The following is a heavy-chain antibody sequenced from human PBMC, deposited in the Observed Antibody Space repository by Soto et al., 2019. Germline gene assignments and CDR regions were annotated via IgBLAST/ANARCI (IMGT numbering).Heavy chain of an antibody. CDR1: GGTFSSYA. J-gene: IGHJ5*02. CDR3: ARDRGVDTAMVKVWFDP. CDR2: IIPIFGTA. V-gene: IGHV1-69*13. Sequence: SVKVSCKASGGTFSSYAISWVRQAPGQGLEWMGGIIPIFGTANYAQKFQGRVTITADESTSTAYMELSSLRSEDTAVYYCARDRGVDTAMVKVWFDPWGQGTLVTVSS. D-gene: IGHD5-18*01.